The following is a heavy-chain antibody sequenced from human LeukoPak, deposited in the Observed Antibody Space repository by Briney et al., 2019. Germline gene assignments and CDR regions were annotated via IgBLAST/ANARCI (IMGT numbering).Heavy chain of an antibody. J-gene: IGHJ4*02. CDR3: VRAGYTYGTFYY. V-gene: IGHV3-48*03. CDR1: GFTFSSYE. D-gene: IGHD2-8*01. CDR2: ISSSGSTI. Sequence: GGSLRLSCAASGFTFSSYEMNWVRQAPGKGLEWVSYISSSGSTIYYADSVKGRFTISRDNAKNSLYLQMNSLRAEDTAVYYCVRAGYTYGTFYYWGQGALVTVSS.